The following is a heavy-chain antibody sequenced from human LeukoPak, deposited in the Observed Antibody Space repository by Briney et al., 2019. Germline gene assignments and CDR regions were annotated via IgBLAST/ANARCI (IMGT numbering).Heavy chain of an antibody. CDR1: GFTFSSHW. V-gene: IGHV3-7*01. Sequence: GGSLRLSCAASGFTFSSHWMSWVRQAPGKGLEWVANIKQDGSEKYYVDSVKGRFTISRDNAKNSLFLQMNSLRAEDTAVYYCAREPHIAVVTHFDYWGQGTLVNVSS. J-gene: IGHJ4*02. CDR3: AREPHIAVVTHFDY. D-gene: IGHD6-19*01. CDR2: IKQDGSEK.